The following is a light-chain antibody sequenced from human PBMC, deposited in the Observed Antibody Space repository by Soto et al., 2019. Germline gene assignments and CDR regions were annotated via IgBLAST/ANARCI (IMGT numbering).Light chain of an antibody. J-gene: IGKJ2*01. V-gene: IGKV3-11*01. CDR1: QSVRSY. Sequence: EIVFTQSPATLSLSPGERATLSCRASQSVRSYLAWYQQKPGQAPRLLIYDASNRATGIPARFSGGGSGTDFAGTIGSLEPGDFAVEDCQQGSDWYTFGEGTELGIE. CDR2: DAS. CDR3: QQGSDWYT.